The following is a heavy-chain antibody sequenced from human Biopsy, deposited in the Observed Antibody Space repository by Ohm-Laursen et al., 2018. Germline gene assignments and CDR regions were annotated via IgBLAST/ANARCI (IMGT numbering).Heavy chain of an antibody. D-gene: IGHD3-3*01. Sequence: PSETLSLTCTVSGESMGTYYWTWIRQPPGKGLEWIASIYYSGTTNKNPSLKSRVTISVDTSKRQFYLELSSVTAADTAIYYCARVRGGFLEWFDYWGQGTLITVSP. CDR3: ARVRGGFLEWFDY. J-gene: IGHJ5*01. CDR1: GESMGTYY. CDR2: IYYSGTT. V-gene: IGHV4-59*01.